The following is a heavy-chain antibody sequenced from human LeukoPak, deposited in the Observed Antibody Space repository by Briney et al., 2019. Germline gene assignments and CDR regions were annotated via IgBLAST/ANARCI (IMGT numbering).Heavy chain of an antibody. Sequence: GGSLRLSCAVSGFTFSRYAMTWVRQAPGKGLEWVSIISDSGGYTDYADSVKGRFTISRDNAKNSLYLQMNSLRAEDTAVYYCARASSGRYFLFTDYWGQGTLVTVSP. J-gene: IGHJ4*02. CDR1: GFTFSRYA. D-gene: IGHD1-26*01. CDR2: ISDSGGYT. CDR3: ARASSGRYFLFTDY. V-gene: IGHV3-21*04.